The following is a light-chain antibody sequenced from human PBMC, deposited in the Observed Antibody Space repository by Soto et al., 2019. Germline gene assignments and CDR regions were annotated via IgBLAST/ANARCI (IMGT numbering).Light chain of an antibody. CDR1: SRDVGGYNY. V-gene: IGLV2-14*01. CDR2: DVS. Sequence: QSVLTQPDSVSGSPGQSITISCTGTSRDVGGYNYVSWYQQHPGKAPKLMIYDVSNRPSGFSNRFSGSKSGNTAFLTISGLQSEDEADYYCSSYTSSSTFYGTGTKLTVL. CDR3: SSYTSSSTF. J-gene: IGLJ1*01.